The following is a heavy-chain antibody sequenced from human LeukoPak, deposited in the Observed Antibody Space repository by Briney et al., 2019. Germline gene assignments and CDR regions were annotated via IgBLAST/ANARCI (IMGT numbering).Heavy chain of an antibody. CDR3: ARLVWDTTMADGDIDS. Sequence: GESLRLSCAASGFTFSSYSMNWFRQAPGKGLEWGSSISSASTYIYYADSVKGRFTISRDNAKNSLYLQMNSLRAEDTAMYYCARLVWDTTMADGDIDSWGQGTLLIVSS. D-gene: IGHD5-18*01. CDR2: ISSASTYI. CDR1: GFTFSSYS. J-gene: IGHJ4*02. V-gene: IGHV3-21*01.